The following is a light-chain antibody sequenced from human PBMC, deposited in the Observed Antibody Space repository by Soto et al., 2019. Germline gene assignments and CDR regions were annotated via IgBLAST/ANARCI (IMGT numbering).Light chain of an antibody. CDR1: QSVSNNY. Sequence: EVVLTQSPGTLSLSPGERATLSCRASQSVSNNYLAWYQQKPGQSPKLLIFGSSDRATGIPGRLSGSGSGPDFPLTIMSLESEDFAVYYCQQYGSSPPYAFGQGTKLEIK. V-gene: IGKV3-20*01. CDR2: GSS. CDR3: QQYGSSPPYA. J-gene: IGKJ2*01.